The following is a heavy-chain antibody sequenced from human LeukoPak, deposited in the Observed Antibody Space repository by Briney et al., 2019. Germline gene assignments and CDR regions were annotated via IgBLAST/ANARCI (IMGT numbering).Heavy chain of an antibody. CDR2: ISYDGSNK. CDR1: GFTFSSYG. CDR3: AASGFYYYCGMDV. J-gene: IGHJ6*02. D-gene: IGHD1-14*01. V-gene: IGHV3-30*03. Sequence: GGSLRLSCAASGFTFSSYGMHWVRQAPGKGLEWVAVISYDGSNKYYADSVKGRFTISRDNSKNTLYLQMNSLRAEDTAVYYCAASGFYYYCGMDVWGQGTTVTVSS.